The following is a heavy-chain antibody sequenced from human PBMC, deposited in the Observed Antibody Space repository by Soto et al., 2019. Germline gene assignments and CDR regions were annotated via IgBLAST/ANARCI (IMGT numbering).Heavy chain of an antibody. V-gene: IGHV4-39*01. J-gene: IGHJ4*02. D-gene: IGHD3-16*01. Sequence: PSETLSLTCTVSGGPISSSSYYWGWIRQPPGKGLEWIGSIYYSGSTYYNPSPKSRVTISVDTSKNQFSLKLSSVTAADTAVYYCATNYYDYVWGPDYWGQGTLVTVSS. CDR3: ATNYYDYVWGPDY. CDR1: GGPISSSSYY. CDR2: IYYSGST.